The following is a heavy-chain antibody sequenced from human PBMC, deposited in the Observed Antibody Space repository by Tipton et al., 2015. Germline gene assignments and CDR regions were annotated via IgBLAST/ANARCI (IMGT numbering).Heavy chain of an antibody. V-gene: IGHV4-59*01. CDR1: ADSISNYY. D-gene: IGHD3-22*01. J-gene: IGHJ4*02. Sequence: LRLSCTFSADSISNYYWSWIRQPPGKGLEWIGCIDHSGSTNNNPSFKSRVTISVDTSKNQFSLRLRSVTAADTAVYYCAREVWYYDSSGYDYWGQGTLVTVSS. CDR3: AREVWYYDSSGYDY. CDR2: IDHSGST.